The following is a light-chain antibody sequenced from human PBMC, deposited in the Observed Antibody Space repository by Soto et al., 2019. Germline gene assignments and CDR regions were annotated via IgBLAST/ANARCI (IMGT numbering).Light chain of an antibody. J-gene: IGLJ1*01. CDR3: AAWDDSLSGFYV. CDR1: NSNIGSNY. V-gene: IGLV1-47*01. Sequence: QSVLTQPPSASGTPGQRVTISCSGNNSNIGSNYVHWYQHLPGTAPKLLIYRNNQRPSGVPDRFFGSKSGTSASLAISGLRSEDEADYYCAAWDDSLSGFYVFGTGTKV. CDR2: RNN.